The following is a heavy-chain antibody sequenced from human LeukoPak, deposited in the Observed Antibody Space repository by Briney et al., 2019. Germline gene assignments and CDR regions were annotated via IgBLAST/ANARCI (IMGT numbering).Heavy chain of an antibody. V-gene: IGHV3-30*02. Sequence: GGSLRLSCAASGFTFSSYGMHWVRQAPDKGLEWVAFIRYDGSNKYYADSVKGRFTISRDNSKNTLYLQMNSLRAEDTAVYYCAGWNGDGGYYYYYYMDVWGKGTTVTVSS. D-gene: IGHD1-1*01. CDR1: GFTFSSYG. CDR3: AGWNGDGGYYYYYYMDV. CDR2: IRYDGSNK. J-gene: IGHJ6*03.